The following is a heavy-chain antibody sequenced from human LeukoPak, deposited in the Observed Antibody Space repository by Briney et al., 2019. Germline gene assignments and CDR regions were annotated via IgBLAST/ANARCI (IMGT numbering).Heavy chain of an antibody. D-gene: IGHD3-22*01. CDR2: IKQDGSEK. V-gene: IGHV3-7*05. Sequence: GGSLRLSCAGSGITLSTYWMSWIRQAPGKGLEWVGNIKQDGSEKYFVDSLRGRFTISRDNAKNSLYLQMNSLRAEDTAVYYCARGSPGYYDSSGYLDYWGQGTLVTVSS. CDR3: ARGSPGYYDSSGYLDY. CDR1: GITLSTYW. J-gene: IGHJ4*02.